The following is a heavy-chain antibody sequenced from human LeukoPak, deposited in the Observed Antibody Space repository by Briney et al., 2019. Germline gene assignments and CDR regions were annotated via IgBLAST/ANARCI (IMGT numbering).Heavy chain of an antibody. CDR2: IRNKAYGGTI. J-gene: IGHJ4*02. V-gene: IGHV3-49*04. Sequence: GGSLRLSCAASGFTFSSYAMSWVRQAPGKGLEWVGLIRNKAYGGTIENAASVKGRFTISRDESKSIAYLQMNSLKTEDTAAYYCTRTSSQQLAPFFDYWGQGILVTVSS. D-gene: IGHD6-13*01. CDR3: TRTSSQQLAPFFDY. CDR1: GFTFSSYA.